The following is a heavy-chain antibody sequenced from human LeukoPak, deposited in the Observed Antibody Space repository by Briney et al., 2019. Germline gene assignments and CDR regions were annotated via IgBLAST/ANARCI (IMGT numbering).Heavy chain of an antibody. V-gene: IGHV3-48*01. CDR3: ARLDPPSRFDY. CDR2: ISSSSSTI. J-gene: IGHJ4*02. D-gene: IGHD1-1*01. Sequence: GGSLRLSCAASGFTFSSYSMNWVRQAPGKGLEWVSYISSSSSTIYYADSVKGRFTISRDNAKNSLYLQMNSLRAEDTAVYYCARLDPPSRFDYWGQGTLVTVSS. CDR1: GFTFSSYS.